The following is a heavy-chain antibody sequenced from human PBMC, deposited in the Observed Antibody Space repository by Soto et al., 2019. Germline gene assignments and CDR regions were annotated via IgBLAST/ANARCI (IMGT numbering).Heavy chain of an antibody. Sequence: LRLSCAASGFTFSSYAMSWVRQAPGKGLEWVSAISGSGGSTYYADSVKGRFTISRDNSKNTLYLQMNSLRAEDTAVYYCAKGFEREDYYDSSGSIDYWGQGTLVTVSS. CDR1: GFTFSSYA. V-gene: IGHV3-23*01. J-gene: IGHJ4*02. CDR3: AKGFEREDYYDSSGSIDY. CDR2: ISGSGGST. D-gene: IGHD3-22*01.